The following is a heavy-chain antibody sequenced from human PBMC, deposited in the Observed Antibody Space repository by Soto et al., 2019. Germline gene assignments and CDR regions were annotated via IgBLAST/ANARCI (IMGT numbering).Heavy chain of an antibody. CDR1: GFTFSSYG. CDR3: ARNDYGDYVWWSFYYYYGMDV. CDR2: IWYDGSNK. D-gene: IGHD4-17*01. J-gene: IGHJ6*02. Sequence: GGSLRLSCAASGFTFSSYGMHWVRQAPGKGLEWVAVIWYDGSNKYYADSVKGRLTISRDNSKNTLYLQMNSLRAEDTAVYYCARNDYGDYVWWSFYYYYGMDVWGQGTTVTVSS. V-gene: IGHV3-33*01.